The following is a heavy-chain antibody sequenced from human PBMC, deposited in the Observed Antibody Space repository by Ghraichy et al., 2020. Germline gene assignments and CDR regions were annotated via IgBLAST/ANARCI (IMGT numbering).Heavy chain of an antibody. CDR2: IYSGGST. CDR1: GFTVSSNY. D-gene: IGHD3-22*01. J-gene: IGHJ4*02. Sequence: LSLTCAASGFTVSSNYMSWVRQAPGKGLEWVSVIYSGGSTYYADSVKGRFTISRDNSKNTLYLQMNSLRAEDTAVYYRARVRYYYDSSGRAYYFDYWGQGTLVTVSS. V-gene: IGHV3-53*01. CDR3: ARVRYYYDSSGRAYYFDY.